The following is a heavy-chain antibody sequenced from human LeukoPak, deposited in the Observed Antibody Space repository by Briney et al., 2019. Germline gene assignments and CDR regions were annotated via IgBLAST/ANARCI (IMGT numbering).Heavy chain of an antibody. CDR3: AARYYYDSSGDGGGL. CDR2: IWYDGSNK. V-gene: IGHV3-33*01. Sequence: GGSLRLSCAASGFTFSSYGMHWVRQAPGKGLEWVAVIWYDGSNKYYADSVKGRFTISRDNSKNTLYLQMNSRRAEDTAVYYCAARYYYDSSGDGGGLWGQGTLVTVSS. J-gene: IGHJ4*02. D-gene: IGHD3-22*01. CDR1: GFTFSSYG.